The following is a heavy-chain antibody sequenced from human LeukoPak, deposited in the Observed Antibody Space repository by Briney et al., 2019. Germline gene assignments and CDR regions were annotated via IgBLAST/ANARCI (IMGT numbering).Heavy chain of an antibody. V-gene: IGHV3-30*04. D-gene: IGHD4-17*01. CDR3: ARGIYDYGDYVPIDY. CDR2: IRYDGSNK. J-gene: IGHJ4*02. Sequence: GRSLRLSCAASGFTFSSYAVHWVRQAPGKGLEWVAFIRYDGSNKYYADSVKGRFTISRDNSKNTLYLQMNSLRAEDTAVYYCARGIYDYGDYVPIDYWGQGTLVTVSS. CDR1: GFTFSSYA.